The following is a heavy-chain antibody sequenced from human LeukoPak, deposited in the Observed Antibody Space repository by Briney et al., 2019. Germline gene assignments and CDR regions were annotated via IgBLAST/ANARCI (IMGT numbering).Heavy chain of an antibody. CDR3: TKTSPGVPLDI. D-gene: IGHD7-27*01. J-gene: IGHJ4*02. CDR2: ISHSGRT. Sequence: SETLSLTCAVSGLSFTGYYWSWVRQPPGKGPEWIGEISHSGRTSYNPSLKSRVTISLDTSKNQFSLKLSFVTAADTAVYYCTKTSPGVPLDIWGQGALVTVSS. V-gene: IGHV4-34*01. CDR1: GLSFTGYY.